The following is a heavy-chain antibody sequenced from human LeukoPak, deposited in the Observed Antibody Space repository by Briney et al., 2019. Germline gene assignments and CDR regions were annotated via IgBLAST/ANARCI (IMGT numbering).Heavy chain of an antibody. CDR2: IYYSGST. D-gene: IGHD1-26*01. J-gene: IGHJ4*02. CDR1: GGSFSGYY. V-gene: IGHV4-59*08. Sequence: PSETLSLTCAVYGGSFSGYYWSWIRQPPGKGLEWIGYIYYSGSTNYNPSLKSRVTISVDTSKNQFSLKLSSVTAADTAVYYCAGTAKRELPYYFDYWGQGTLVTVSS. CDR3: AGTAKRELPYYFDY.